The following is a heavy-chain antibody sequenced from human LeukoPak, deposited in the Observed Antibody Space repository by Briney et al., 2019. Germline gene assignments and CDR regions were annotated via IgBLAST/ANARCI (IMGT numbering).Heavy chain of an antibody. D-gene: IGHD6-13*01. Sequence: SETPSLTCTVSGGSISTYYWSWIRQPPGKGLEWIGYIYYSGSTNYSPSLKSRVTISVDTSNNQFSLRLSSVTAADTAVYYCARHETSSSWTSSFDYWGQGTLVTVSS. J-gene: IGHJ4*02. CDR3: ARHETSSSWTSSFDY. V-gene: IGHV4-59*08. CDR1: GGSISTYY. CDR2: IYYSGST.